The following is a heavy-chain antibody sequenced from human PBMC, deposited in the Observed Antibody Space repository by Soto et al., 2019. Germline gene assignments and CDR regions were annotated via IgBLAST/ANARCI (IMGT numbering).Heavy chain of an antibody. CDR1: GGSISSGDYY. CDR2: IYYSGST. J-gene: IGHJ5*02. V-gene: IGHV4-30-4*01. D-gene: IGHD2-15*01. CDR3: ARVYCRGGSCYRGGWFDP. Sequence: QVQLQESGPGLVKPSQTLSLTCTVSGGSISSGDYYWSWIRQPPGKGLEWIGYIYYSGSTYYNPSLKSRVTISVDTSKPQSSLKLSSVTAADTAVYYCARVYCRGGSCYRGGWFDPWGQGTLVTVSS.